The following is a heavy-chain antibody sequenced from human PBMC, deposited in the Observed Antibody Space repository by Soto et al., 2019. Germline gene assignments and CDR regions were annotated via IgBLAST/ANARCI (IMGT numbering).Heavy chain of an antibody. J-gene: IGHJ6*02. Sequence: HVQLVESGGGVVQPGRSLRLSCAASGFTFSSYGLHWVRQAPGKGLEWVAVISYDGNTKFYADSVKGRFTISRDNSKNTLYLPMSSLRPEDTALYYYGKDYPHNIPMVRGAYPILGSMDAWGQGTTVTVSS. CDR1: GFTFSSYG. CDR2: ISYDGNTK. V-gene: IGHV3-30*18. CDR3: GKDYPHNIPMVRGAYPILGSMDA. D-gene: IGHD3-10*01.